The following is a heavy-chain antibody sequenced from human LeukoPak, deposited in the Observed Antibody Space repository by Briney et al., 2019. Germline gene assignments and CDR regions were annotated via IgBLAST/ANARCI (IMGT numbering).Heavy chain of an antibody. CDR1: GYTFTGHY. V-gene: IGHV1-2*02. J-gene: IGHJ6*03. D-gene: IGHD3-10*01. CDR3: ARRSRPKNGSGSYYTGYYYYYMDV. CDR2: INPNSGGT. Sequence: GASVKVSCKASGYTFTGHYIHWVRQAPGQGLEWMGWINPNSGGTNYAQKFQGRVTMTRDTSISTAYMELSRLRSDDTAVYYCARRSRPKNGSGSYYTGYYYYYMDVWGKGTTVTIS.